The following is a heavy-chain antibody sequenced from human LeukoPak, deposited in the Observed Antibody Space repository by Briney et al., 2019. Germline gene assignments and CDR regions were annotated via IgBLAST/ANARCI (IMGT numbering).Heavy chain of an antibody. CDR3: ARDRSVDGTV. CDR2: ISSSSSYT. D-gene: IGHD6-19*01. J-gene: IGHJ4*02. CDR1: GFTFGDYY. V-gene: IGHV3-11*06. Sequence: GGSLRLSCAVSGFTFGDYYMSWIRQAPGKGLEWVAYISSSSSYTNYALSVKGRFTISRDNAKNSLYLQMDSQRAVDTAMYYCARDRSVDGTVWGQGTLVTVSS.